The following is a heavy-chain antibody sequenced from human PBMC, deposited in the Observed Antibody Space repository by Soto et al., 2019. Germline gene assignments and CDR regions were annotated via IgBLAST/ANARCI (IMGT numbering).Heavy chain of an antibody. J-gene: IGHJ4*02. V-gene: IGHV1-69*06. D-gene: IGHD3-22*01. CDR1: GGTFSSYA. CDR2: IIPIFGTA. Sequence: SVKVSRKASGGTFSSYAISWVRQAPGQGLEWMGGIIPIFGTANYAQKFQGRVTITADKSTSTAYMELSSLRSEDTAVYYCAREGGYYYDSSGYYWWYFDYWGQGTLVTVSS. CDR3: AREGGYYYDSSGYYWWYFDY.